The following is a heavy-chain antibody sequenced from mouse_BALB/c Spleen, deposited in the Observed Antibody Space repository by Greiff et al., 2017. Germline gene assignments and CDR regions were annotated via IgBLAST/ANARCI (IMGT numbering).Heavy chain of an antibody. J-gene: IGHJ3*01. CDR3: TRRSDRRFAY. CDR2: IDPETGGT. D-gene: IGHD1-3*01. V-gene: IGHV1-15*01. Sequence: LVESGAELVRPGASVTLSCKASGYTFTDYEMHWVKQTPVHGLEWIGAIDPETGGTAYNQKFKGKATLTADKSSSTAYMELRSLTSEDSAVYYCTRRSDRRFAYWGQGTLVTVSA. CDR1: GYTFTDYE.